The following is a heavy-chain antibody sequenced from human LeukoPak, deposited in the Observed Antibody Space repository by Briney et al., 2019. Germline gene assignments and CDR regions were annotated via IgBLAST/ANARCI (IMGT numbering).Heavy chain of an antibody. Sequence: PEGSLRLSCAASGFTFSSYAMSWVRQAPGKGLEWVSNISGSGGGGSTYYADSVKGRLTISRDNSKNTLYLQMNSLRAEDTAVYYCAKGDIVLMVYAGALKQDYYMDVWGKGTTVTVSS. CDR3: AKGDIVLMVYAGALKQDYYMDV. V-gene: IGHV3-23*01. CDR1: GFTFSSYA. J-gene: IGHJ6*03. D-gene: IGHD2-8*01. CDR2: ISGSGGGGST.